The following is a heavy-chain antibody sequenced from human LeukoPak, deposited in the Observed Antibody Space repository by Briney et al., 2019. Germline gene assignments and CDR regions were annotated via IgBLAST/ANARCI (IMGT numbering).Heavy chain of an antibody. J-gene: IGHJ4*02. CDR1: GFTFSGHY. D-gene: IGHD3-3*01. Sequence: PGGSLRLSCAASGFTFSGHYMGWIRQAPGEGLEWVSYIGTAYSAVYADSVKGRFTISRDNAKNSLSLQMNSLRAEDSAVYYCARTGFWNGYSFDSWGQGTLVTVSS. V-gene: IGHV3-11*04. CDR2: IGTAYSAV. CDR3: ARTGFWNGYSFDS.